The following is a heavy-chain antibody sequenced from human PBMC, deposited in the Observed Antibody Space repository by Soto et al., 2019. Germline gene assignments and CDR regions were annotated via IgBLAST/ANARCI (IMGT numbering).Heavy chain of an antibody. J-gene: IGHJ6*02. D-gene: IGHD3-22*01. CDR3: ARVLLYTYYYDSSGSDYYYSMDV. CDR2: ISAYNGNT. V-gene: IGHV1-18*03. Sequence: ASVKVSCTASGYTFTSYGISWVRQAPGQGLEWMGWISAYNGNTNYAQKLQGRVTMTTDTSTSTAYMELRSLRSDDMAVYYCARVLLYTYYYDSSGSDYYYSMDVWGQGTTVTVSS. CDR1: GYTFTSYG.